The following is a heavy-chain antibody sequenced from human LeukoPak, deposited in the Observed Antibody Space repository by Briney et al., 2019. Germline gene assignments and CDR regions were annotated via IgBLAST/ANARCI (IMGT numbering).Heavy chain of an antibody. Sequence: GASVKVSCKVSGYTLTELSMHWVRQAPGKGLEWMGGFDPEDGETIYAQKFQGRVTMTEDTSTDTAYMELSSLRSEDTAVYYCATGGRIPFRRPPDYRGQGTLVTVSS. D-gene: IGHD3-16*01. CDR2: FDPEDGET. V-gene: IGHV1-24*01. CDR1: GYTLTELS. CDR3: ATGGRIPFRRPPDY. J-gene: IGHJ4*02.